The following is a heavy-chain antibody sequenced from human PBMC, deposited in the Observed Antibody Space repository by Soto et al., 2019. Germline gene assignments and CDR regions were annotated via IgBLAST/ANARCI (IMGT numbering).Heavy chain of an antibody. Sequence: PGGSLRLSCAASGFTFSSYDMHWVRQAPGKGLEWVSGIATAGDTYYPGSVKGRFTISRENAKNSFYLQMNSLRAGDTAVYYCARAQFGVVIGYMDVWGKGTTVTVSS. J-gene: IGHJ6*03. CDR3: ARAQFGVVIGYMDV. V-gene: IGHV3-13*01. D-gene: IGHD3-3*01. CDR1: GFTFSSYD. CDR2: IATAGDT.